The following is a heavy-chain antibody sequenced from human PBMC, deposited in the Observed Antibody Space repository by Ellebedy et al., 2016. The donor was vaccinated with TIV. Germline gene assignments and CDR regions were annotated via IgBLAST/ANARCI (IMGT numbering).Heavy chain of an antibody. CDR1: GGTFSSYA. D-gene: IGHD3-22*01. J-gene: IGHJ3*02. V-gene: IGHV1-69*04. Sequence: AASVKVSCKASGGTFSSYAISWVRQAPGQGLEWMGRIIPILGIANYAQKFQGRVTITADKSTSTAYMELSSLRSEDTAVYYCARDKVVVRTDDAFDIWGQGTMVTVSS. CDR3: ARDKVVVRTDDAFDI. CDR2: IIPILGIA.